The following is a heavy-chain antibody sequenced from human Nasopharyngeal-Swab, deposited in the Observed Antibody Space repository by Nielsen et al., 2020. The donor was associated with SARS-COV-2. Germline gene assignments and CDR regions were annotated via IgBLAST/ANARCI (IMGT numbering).Heavy chain of an antibody. D-gene: IGHD2-15*01. Sequence: SETLSLTCTVSGVSLSSSSYFWGWIRQPPGKGLEWIGSIYYSGNTYCTPSLKSRVTISVDTSNNQFSLKLSSVTAADTAVYYCAKHYGSGLPYGMDVWGQGTTVTVSS. J-gene: IGHJ6*02. V-gene: IGHV4-39*01. CDR3: AKHYGSGLPYGMDV. CDR2: IYYSGNT. CDR1: GVSLSSSSYF.